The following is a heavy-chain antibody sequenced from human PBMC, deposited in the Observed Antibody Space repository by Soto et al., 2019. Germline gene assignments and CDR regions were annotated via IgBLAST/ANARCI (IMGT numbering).Heavy chain of an antibody. CDR2: ITGIGTNT. CDR1: GFTISSYT. CDR3: AKDDPGDVYFYNGLDV. J-gene: IGHJ6*02. V-gene: IGHV3-23*01. D-gene: IGHD2-21*02. Sequence: GGSLRLSCAASGFTISSYTMPWVRQASGKGLEWVSAITGIGTNTYYADSVKGRFTISTDKSTNTLYLQMSSLRAEDTAIYYCAKDDPGDVYFYNGLDVWGQGTTVTVSS.